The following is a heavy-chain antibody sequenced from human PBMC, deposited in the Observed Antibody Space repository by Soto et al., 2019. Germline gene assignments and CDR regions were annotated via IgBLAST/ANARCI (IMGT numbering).Heavy chain of an antibody. V-gene: IGHV4-34*01. J-gene: IGHJ6*02. CDR1: GGSFSGYY. CDR2: INHSGST. CDR3: AREPDGSGSGYYYYYGMDV. D-gene: IGHD3-10*01. Sequence: KASETLSLTCAVYGGSFSGYYWSWIRQPPGKGLEWIGEINHSGSTNYNPSLKSRVTISVDTSKNQFSLKLSSVTAADTAVYYCAREPDGSGSGYYYYYGMDVWGQGTTVTVSS.